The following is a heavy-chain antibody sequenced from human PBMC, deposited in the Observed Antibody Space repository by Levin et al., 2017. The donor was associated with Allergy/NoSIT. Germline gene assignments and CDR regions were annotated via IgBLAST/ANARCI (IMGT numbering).Heavy chain of an antibody. J-gene: IGHJ2*01. CDR1: GFTFSSYD. D-gene: IGHD6-19*01. CDR3: GRDGAVAGRFMANWYFNL. CDR2: IGTAADT. Sequence: GGSLRLSCAASGFTFSSYDMHWVRQAPGKGLEWVAAIGTAADTFYPDSVKGRFTISRENAMNSLYLEMNSLTAGDTAVYYCGRDGAVAGRFMANWYFNLWGRGTLVTVSS. V-gene: IGHV3-13*01.